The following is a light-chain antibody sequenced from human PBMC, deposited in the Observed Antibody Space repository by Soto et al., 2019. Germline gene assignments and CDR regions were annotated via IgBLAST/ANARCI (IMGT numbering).Light chain of an antibody. Sequence: ETVMTQSPGTLSVSLGERATLSCRASQSVSIHLAWYQRKPGQAPRLLIYGASNRATGIPDRFSGSGSGTVFTLTISRLEPEDFAVYYCQQYGGSPITFGGGTKVDIK. V-gene: IGKV3-20*01. CDR3: QQYGGSPIT. J-gene: IGKJ4*01. CDR2: GAS. CDR1: QSVSIH.